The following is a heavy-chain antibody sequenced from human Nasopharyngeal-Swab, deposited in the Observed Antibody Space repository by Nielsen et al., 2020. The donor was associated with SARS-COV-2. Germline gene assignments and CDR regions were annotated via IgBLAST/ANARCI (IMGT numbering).Heavy chain of an antibody. J-gene: IGHJ4*02. V-gene: IGHV1-2*06. D-gene: IGHD3-22*01. Sequence: ASVKVSCKASGYTFTGYYMHWVRQAPGQGLEWMGRINPNSGGTNYAQKFQGRVTMTRDTSISTAYMELSRLRSDDTAVYYCARGSYYYDSSGYYLDYWGQGTLVTVSS. CDR1: GYTFTGYY. CDR2: INPNSGGT. CDR3: ARGSYYYDSSGYYLDY.